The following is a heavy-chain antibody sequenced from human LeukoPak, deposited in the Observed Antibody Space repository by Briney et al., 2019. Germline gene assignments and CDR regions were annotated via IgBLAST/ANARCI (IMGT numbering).Heavy chain of an antibody. V-gene: IGHV3-64*01. Sequence: GGSLRPSCAASGFTFSSYAMHWVRQAPGKGLECVSAISSNGGSTYYANSVKGRFTISRDNSKNTLYLQMGSLRAEDMAVYYCARGGSGYCSSTSCFGFDYWGQGTLVTVSS. J-gene: IGHJ4*02. CDR3: ARGGSGYCSSTSCFGFDY. CDR2: ISSNGGST. CDR1: GFTFSSYA. D-gene: IGHD2-2*01.